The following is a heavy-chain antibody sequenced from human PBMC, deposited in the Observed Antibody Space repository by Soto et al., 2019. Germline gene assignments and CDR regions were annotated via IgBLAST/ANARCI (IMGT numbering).Heavy chain of an antibody. CDR2: ISAYNGNT. Sequence: QVQLVQSGAEVKKPGASVKVSCKASGYTFTSYGISWVRQAPGQGLEWMGWISAYNGNTNYAQKLQGRVTMTPDTPPSTAYMEPRGLRSDATAGFFLGKPLGGGNWFDPWGQGTLVTVSS. CDR3: GKPLGGGNWFDP. CDR1: GYTFTSYG. D-gene: IGHD7-27*01. V-gene: IGHV1-18*01. J-gene: IGHJ5*02.